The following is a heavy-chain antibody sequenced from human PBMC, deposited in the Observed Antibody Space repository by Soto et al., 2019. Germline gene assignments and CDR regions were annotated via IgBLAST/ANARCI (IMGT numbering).Heavy chain of an antibody. CDR2: ISWNSGNI. CDR1: GFTFDDYA. CDR3: AKGHYYDTSGYSYFDY. J-gene: IGHJ4*02. Sequence: DVQLVESGGDLVQPGRSLRLSCAASGFTFDDYAMHWVRQAPGKGLEWVSGISWNSGNIGYADSVKGRFTISRDNAKNSLYLQMTSLRAEDTALYYCAKGHYYDTSGYSYFDYWGQGTLVTVSS. V-gene: IGHV3-9*01. D-gene: IGHD3-22*01.